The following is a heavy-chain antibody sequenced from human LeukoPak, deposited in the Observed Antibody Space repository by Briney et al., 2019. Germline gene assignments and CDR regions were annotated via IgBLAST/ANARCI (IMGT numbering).Heavy chain of an antibody. CDR3: ARDREHDYGTDY. J-gene: IGHJ4*02. Sequence: PGGSLRLSCAVSGFTFGAYAMNWVRQAPGKGLEWVSYISSSSNTIDYADSVKGRFAMSRDNAKNSLYLLMNSLRGEDTAVYYYARDREHDYGTDYWGQGTLVTVSS. CDR1: GFTFGAYA. D-gene: IGHD4-17*01. V-gene: IGHV3-48*01. CDR2: ISSSSNTI.